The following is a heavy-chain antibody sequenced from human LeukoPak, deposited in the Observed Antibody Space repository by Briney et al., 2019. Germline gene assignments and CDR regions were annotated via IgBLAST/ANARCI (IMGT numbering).Heavy chain of an antibody. V-gene: IGHV3-30*18. CDR3: AKDFGVPTPLNPMVRGVRGAFDI. J-gene: IGHJ3*02. CDR1: GFTFSSYG. D-gene: IGHD3-10*01. Sequence: PGGSLRLSCAASGFTFSSYGMHWVRQAPGKGLEWVAVISYDGSNKYYADSVKGRFTISRDNSKNTLYLQMNSLRAEDTAVYYCAKDFGVPTPLNPMVRGVRGAFDIWGQGTMVTVSS. CDR2: ISYDGSNK.